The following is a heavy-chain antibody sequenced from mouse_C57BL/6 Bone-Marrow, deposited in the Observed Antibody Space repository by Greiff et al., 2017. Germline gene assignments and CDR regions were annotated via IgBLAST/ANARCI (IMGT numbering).Heavy chain of an antibody. CDR1: GYAFSSSW. CDR2: IYPGDGDT. D-gene: IGHD1-1*01. V-gene: IGHV1-82*01. Sequence: VQLQESGPELVKPGASVKISCKASGYAFSSSWMNWVKQRPGKGLEWIGRIYPGDGDTNYNGKFKGKATLTADKSSSTAYMQLSSLTSEDSAVYFCARSGTTVVASMDYWGQGTSVTVSS. CDR3: ARSGTTVVASMDY. J-gene: IGHJ4*01.